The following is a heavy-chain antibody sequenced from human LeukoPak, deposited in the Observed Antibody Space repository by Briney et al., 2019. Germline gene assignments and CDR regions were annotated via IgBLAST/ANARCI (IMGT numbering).Heavy chain of an antibody. Sequence: GGSLRLSCAASGFTFSSYAMHWVRQAPGKGLEFVSAISTNGAGTYYANSVRGRFTISRDNSKNTLYLQMGSLRAEDMAVYYCARARWSGYYHFGYWGQGTLVTVSS. CDR1: GFTFSSYA. J-gene: IGHJ4*02. CDR2: ISTNGAGT. V-gene: IGHV3-64*01. D-gene: IGHD3-3*01. CDR3: ARARWSGYYHFGY.